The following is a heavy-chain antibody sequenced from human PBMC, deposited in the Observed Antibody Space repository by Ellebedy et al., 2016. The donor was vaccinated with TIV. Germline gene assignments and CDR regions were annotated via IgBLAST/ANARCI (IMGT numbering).Heavy chain of an antibody. J-gene: IGHJ6*02. CDR1: GGSISSGTYF. V-gene: IGHV4-30-2*01. D-gene: IGHD3-10*01. CDR2: ISQSGST. Sequence: SETLSLTXAVSGGSISSGTYFWTWIWQPPGKGLEWIGYISQSGSTHYTPSLRGRVTISIDRSKNQFSLKLNSVTAADTAVYFCARAGASDYSYGMDVWGQGTTVTVSS. CDR3: ARAGASDYSYGMDV.